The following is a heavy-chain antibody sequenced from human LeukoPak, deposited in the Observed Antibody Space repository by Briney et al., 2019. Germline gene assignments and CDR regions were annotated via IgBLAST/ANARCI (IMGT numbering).Heavy chain of an antibody. CDR2: IKQDGSEK. CDR1: GFTFSSYW. V-gene: IGHV3-7*03. Sequence: GGSLRLSCAASGFTFSSYWMSWVRQAPGKGLEWVANIKQDGSEKYYVDSVKGRFTISRDNAKNSLYLQMNSLRAEDTAVYYCAREVLLWFGKLSGAFDIWGQGTMVTVSS. J-gene: IGHJ3*02. CDR3: AREVLLWFGKLSGAFDI. D-gene: IGHD3-10*01.